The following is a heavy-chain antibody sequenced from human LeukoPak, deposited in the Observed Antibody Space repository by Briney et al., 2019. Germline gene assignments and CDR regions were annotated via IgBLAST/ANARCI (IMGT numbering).Heavy chain of an antibody. CDR3: ARADCSGSTCYLRHSWFDP. V-gene: IGHV3-21*06. D-gene: IGHD2-2*01. CDR1: GFTLSTFD. Sequence: PGGSLRLSCAASGFTLSTFDMNWVRQAPGKGLEWVSSISTSSRYIYYRDSEECRFTIPRDDAKNSLYLQMNSLKVEDTAVYYCARADCSGSTCYLRHSWFDPWGQGTLVTVSS. CDR2: ISTSSRYI. J-gene: IGHJ5*02.